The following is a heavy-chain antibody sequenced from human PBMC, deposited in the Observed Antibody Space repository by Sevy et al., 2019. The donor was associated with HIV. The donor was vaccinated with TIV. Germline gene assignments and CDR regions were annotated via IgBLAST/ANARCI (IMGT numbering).Heavy chain of an antibody. D-gene: IGHD3-16*02. CDR3: VKEITSYDYVWGSYRPRVFDY. Sequence: GGSLRLSCSASGFTFSSYAMHWVRQAPGKGLEYVSAISSNGGSTYYADSVKGRFTISRDKSKNTLYLQMSSLRAEDPAVDYCVKEITSYDYVWGSYRPRVFDYWGQGTLVTVSS. CDR2: ISSNGGST. V-gene: IGHV3-64D*06. J-gene: IGHJ4*02. CDR1: GFTFSSYA.